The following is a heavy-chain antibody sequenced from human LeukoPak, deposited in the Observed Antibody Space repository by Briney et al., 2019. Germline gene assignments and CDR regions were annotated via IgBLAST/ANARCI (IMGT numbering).Heavy chain of an antibody. D-gene: IGHD7-27*01. CDR1: GGSFGGSQY. CDR3: AKDPWGHDAFDI. CDR2: ISGSGGST. V-gene: IGHV3-23*01. J-gene: IGHJ3*02. Sequence: PSETLSLTCTVSGGSFGGSQYWGWFRQAPGKGLEWVSAISGSGGSTYYADSVKGRFTISRDNSKNTLYLQMNSLRAEDTAVYYCAKDPWGHDAFDIWGQGTMVTVSS.